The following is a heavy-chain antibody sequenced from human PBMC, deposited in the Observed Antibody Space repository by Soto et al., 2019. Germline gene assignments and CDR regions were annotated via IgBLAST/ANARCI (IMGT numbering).Heavy chain of an antibody. Sequence: SETLSLTCTVSGYSISSGSYWGWIRQPPGKGPEWIASIYHGGTTFYNPSLKSRVTVSVDKSNNQFSLKLRSVTAADTAVYYCAKVYVMVVAGSSFDYWGHGTLGTVS. CDR3: AKVYVMVVAGSSFDY. J-gene: IGHJ4*01. CDR1: GYSISSGSY. CDR2: IYHGGTT. V-gene: IGHV4-38-2*02. D-gene: IGHD6-19*01.